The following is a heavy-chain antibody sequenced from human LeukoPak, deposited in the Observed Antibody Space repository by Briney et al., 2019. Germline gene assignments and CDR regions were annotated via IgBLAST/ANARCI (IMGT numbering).Heavy chain of an antibody. D-gene: IGHD1-1*01. CDR2: ISGSGGST. CDR1: GFTFSSYA. CDR3: VRENDWTFDY. Sequence: GGSLRLSCAASGFTFSSYAMSWVRQAPGKGLEWVSAISGSGGSTYYADSVKGRFTISRDNSKNTLYLQMNSLRAEDTAVFYCVRENDWTFDYWGQGTLVTVSS. J-gene: IGHJ4*02. V-gene: IGHV3-23*01.